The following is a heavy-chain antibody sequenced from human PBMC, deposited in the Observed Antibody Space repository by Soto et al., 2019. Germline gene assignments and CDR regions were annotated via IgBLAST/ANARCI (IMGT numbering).Heavy chain of an antibody. CDR2: IYSGGST. V-gene: IGHV3-66*01. CDR1: GFTVSSNY. J-gene: IGHJ3*02. CDR3: ARDYQLGIFDFDI. D-gene: IGHD7-27*01. Sequence: GGSLRLSCAASGFTVSSNYMNWVRQAPGKGLEWVSVIYSGGSTYYADSVKGRFTISRDNSKNTLYLQMNSLRAEDTAIYYCARDYQLGIFDFDIWGQGTMVTVS.